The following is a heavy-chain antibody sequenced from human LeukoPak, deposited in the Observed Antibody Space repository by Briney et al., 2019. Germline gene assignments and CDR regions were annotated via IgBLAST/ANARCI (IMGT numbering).Heavy chain of an antibody. J-gene: IGHJ3*02. CDR2: IGPDDAT. CDR3: AKGNLQLGQDACDI. V-gene: IGHV3-23*01. D-gene: IGHD5-18*01. Sequence: PGGSLRLSCAASGFSLSGNAVSWVRQAPGKRPEWVAGIGPDDATFYPASVRGRFTISRDPSQNTMYLQMNSLRAEDTALYYCAKGNLQLGQDACDIWGQGTMVTVSS. CDR1: GFSLSGNA.